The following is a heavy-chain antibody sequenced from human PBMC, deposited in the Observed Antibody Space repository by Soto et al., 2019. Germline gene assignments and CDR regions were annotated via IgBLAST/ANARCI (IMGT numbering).Heavy chain of an antibody. CDR3: ATNSYYSLGV. CDR2: IYHSGST. Sequence: SETLSLTCAVSSGSISSAHWWNWVRQPPGKGLEWIGEIYHSGSTNYNPSLKSRVTVSVDKSMNQFSLKLTSVTAADTAVYYCATNSYYSLGVWGQGTTVTVSS. V-gene: IGHV4-4*02. CDR1: SGSISSAHW. J-gene: IGHJ6*02.